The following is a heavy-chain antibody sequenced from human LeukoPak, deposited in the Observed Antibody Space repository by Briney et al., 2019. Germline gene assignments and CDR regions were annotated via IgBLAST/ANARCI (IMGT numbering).Heavy chain of an antibody. CDR3: ARHSGSYYSINY. Sequence: SETLSLTCTVSGGSLTSYYWSWIRQPPGKGLEWIGYIYYSGGTNYNPSLKSRVTISVDTSKNQFSLRLSSVTVADTAVYYCARHSGSYYSINYWGQGTLVTVSS. CDR2: IYYSGGT. J-gene: IGHJ4*02. CDR1: GGSLTSYY. V-gene: IGHV4-59*08. D-gene: IGHD1-26*01.